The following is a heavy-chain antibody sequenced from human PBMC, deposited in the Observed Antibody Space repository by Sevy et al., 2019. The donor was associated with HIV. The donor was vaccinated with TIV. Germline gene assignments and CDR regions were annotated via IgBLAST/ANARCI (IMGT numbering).Heavy chain of an antibody. V-gene: IGHV3-21*01. CDR2: ISSSSNYI. J-gene: IGHJ3*02. D-gene: IGHD3-10*01. CDR3: ARPYGSGSWEAFDI. CDR1: GFTFSNYK. Sequence: GGSLRLSCAASGFTFSNYKMNWVRQAPGKGLEWVSSISSSSNYIYYADSMKGRFTISRDNANNSLYLQMNSLRAEDTAVYYCARPYGSGSWEAFDIWGQGTMVTVSS.